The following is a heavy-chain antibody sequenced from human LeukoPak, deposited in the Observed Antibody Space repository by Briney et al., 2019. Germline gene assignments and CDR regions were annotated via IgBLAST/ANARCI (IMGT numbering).Heavy chain of an antibody. V-gene: IGHV4-39*01. Sequence: SETLSLTCTVSGGSISSSSYYWGWIRQPPGKGLEWIGSIYYSGSTYYNPSLKSRVTISVDTSKNQFSLKLSSVTAADTAVYYCARLKEDFWSGYYWAFDIWGQGTKVTVSS. CDR1: GGSISSSSYY. CDR2: IYYSGST. J-gene: IGHJ3*02. D-gene: IGHD3-3*01. CDR3: ARLKEDFWSGYYWAFDI.